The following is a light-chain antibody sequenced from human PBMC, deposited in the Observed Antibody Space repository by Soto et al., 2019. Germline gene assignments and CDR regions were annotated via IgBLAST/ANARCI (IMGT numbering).Light chain of an antibody. CDR3: QSCDSSLSVI. Sequence: SVLTQPPSVSGAPGQRVTISVTGSSSNIGAGYDVHLYQQLPGTGRDLLIYGNGNRPSGVPDRLSGSKSGTSASLAIIGLQAEDEADYYGQSCDSSLSVIFGTGTKVTVL. CDR1: SSNIGAGYD. J-gene: IGLJ1*01. CDR2: GNG. V-gene: IGLV1-40*01.